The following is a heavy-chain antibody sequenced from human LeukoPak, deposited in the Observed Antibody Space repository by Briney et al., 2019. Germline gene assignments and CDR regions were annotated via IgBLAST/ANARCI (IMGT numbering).Heavy chain of an antibody. CDR1: GYTFTSYY. CDR2: INPSGGST. V-gene: IGHV1-46*01. Sequence: ASVKVSCKASGYTFTSYYMHWVRQAPGQGLEWMGIINPSGGSTSYAQKFQGRVTMTRDTSTSTVYMELSSLRSEDTAVYYCARAQAQAHGSGSYYIPVISGSDYWGQGTLVTVSS. J-gene: IGHJ4*02. CDR3: ARAQAQAHGSGSYYIPVISGSDY. D-gene: IGHD3-10*01.